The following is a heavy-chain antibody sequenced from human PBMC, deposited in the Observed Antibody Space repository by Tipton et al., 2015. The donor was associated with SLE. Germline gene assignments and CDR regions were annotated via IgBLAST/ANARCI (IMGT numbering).Heavy chain of an antibody. J-gene: IGHJ4*02. CDR1: GGSISSHY. V-gene: IGHV4-59*11. Sequence: TLSLTCTVSGGSISSHYWSWIRQPPGKGLEWIGYIYYSGSTNYNPSLKSRVTISVDTSKNQFSLKLSSVTAADTAVYYCARVSWGGLPSTDYWGQGTLVTVSS. D-gene: IGHD5-12*01. CDR3: ARVSWGGLPSTDY. CDR2: IYYSGST.